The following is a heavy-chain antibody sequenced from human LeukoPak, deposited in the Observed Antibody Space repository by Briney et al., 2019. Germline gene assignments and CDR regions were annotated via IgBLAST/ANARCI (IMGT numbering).Heavy chain of an antibody. V-gene: IGHV4-59*01. Sequence: SETLSLTCTVSGGSISSFYWSWIRQPPGKGLEWIGYIYYSGSINYNPSLKSRVTISVDTSKNQFSLKLSSVTAADTAVYYCARDRGVGAMAFDYWGQGTLVTVSS. J-gene: IGHJ4*02. CDR3: ARDRGVGAMAFDY. CDR2: IYYSGSI. CDR1: GGSISSFY. D-gene: IGHD1-26*01.